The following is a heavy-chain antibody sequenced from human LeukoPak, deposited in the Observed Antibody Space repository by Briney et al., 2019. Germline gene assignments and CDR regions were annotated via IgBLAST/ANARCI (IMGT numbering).Heavy chain of an antibody. V-gene: IGHV4-34*01. CDR3: ARQDGGYRYFDWLLGGNDY. J-gene: IGHJ4*02. Sequence: SETLSLTCAVYGGSFSGYYWSWIRQPPGKGLEWIGEINHSGSTNYNPSLKSRVTISADTSKNQFSLKLSSVTAADTAVYYCARQDGGYRYFDWLLGGNDYWGQGTLVTVSS. CDR1: GGSFSGYY. CDR2: INHSGST. D-gene: IGHD3-9*01.